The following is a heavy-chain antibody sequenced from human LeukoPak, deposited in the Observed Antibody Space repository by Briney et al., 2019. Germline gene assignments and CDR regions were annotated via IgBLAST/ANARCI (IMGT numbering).Heavy chain of an antibody. J-gene: IGHJ4*02. CDR2: ISYDGSNK. Sequence: PGRSLRLSCAASGFTFSSYGMHWVRQAPGKRLEWVAVISYDGSNKYYADSVKGRFTISRDNSKNTLYLQMNSLRAEDTAVYYCAKDWADYYDSSGYYDYWGQGTLVTVSS. D-gene: IGHD3-22*01. CDR1: GFTFSSYG. CDR3: AKDWADYYDSSGYYDY. V-gene: IGHV3-30*18.